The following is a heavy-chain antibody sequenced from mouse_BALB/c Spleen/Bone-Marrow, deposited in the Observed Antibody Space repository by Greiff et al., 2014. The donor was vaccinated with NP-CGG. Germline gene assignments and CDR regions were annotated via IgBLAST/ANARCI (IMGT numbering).Heavy chain of an antibody. J-gene: IGHJ3*01. CDR3: AAYYYGSSQFAY. V-gene: IGHV14-3*02. D-gene: IGHD1-1*01. Sequence: EVKLLESGAELVKPGASVKLSCTASGFNIKDTYMHWVKQRPEQGLEWIGRIDPANGNTKYDPKFQGKATITADTSSNTAYLQLSGLTSEDTAVYYCAAYYYGSSQFAYWGQGTLVTVSA. CDR2: IDPANGNT. CDR1: GFNIKDTY.